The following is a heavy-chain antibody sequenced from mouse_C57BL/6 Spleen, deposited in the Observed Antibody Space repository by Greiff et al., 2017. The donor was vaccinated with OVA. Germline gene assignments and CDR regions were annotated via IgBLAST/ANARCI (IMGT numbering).Heavy chain of an antibody. Sequence: QVQLQQSGAELVRPGTSVKVSCKASGYAFTNYLIEWVKQRPGQGLEWIGVINPGSGGTNYNEKFKGKATLTADKSSSTAYMQLSSLTSEDSAVYFCARSRANSYYFDYWGQGTTLTVSS. CDR3: ARSRANSYYFDY. D-gene: IGHD4-1*01. CDR1: GYAFTNYL. J-gene: IGHJ2*01. V-gene: IGHV1-54*01. CDR2: INPGSGGT.